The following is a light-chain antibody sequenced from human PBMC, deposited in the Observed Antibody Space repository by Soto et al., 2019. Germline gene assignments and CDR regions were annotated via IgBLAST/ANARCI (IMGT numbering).Light chain of an antibody. CDR1: QRISSY. J-gene: IGKJ2*01. CDR2: AAS. CDR3: QQSYSTPRT. Sequence: DIQMTQSPSSLSASVGDRVTITCRASQRISSYLNWYQQKPGKAPKLLIYAASNLQSGVPSRFSGSGSGTDFTLTISSLQPEDFATYYCQQSYSTPRTFGQGTKLEIK. V-gene: IGKV1-39*01.